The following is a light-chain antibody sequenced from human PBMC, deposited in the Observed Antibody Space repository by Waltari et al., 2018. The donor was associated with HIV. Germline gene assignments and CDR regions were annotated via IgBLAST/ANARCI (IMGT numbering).Light chain of an antibody. CDR3: GADHGSGSNFVV. CDR1: SGYSNYE. CDR2: VGTGGIVG. V-gene: IGLV9-49*03. Sequence: QPVVTQPPSVSASLGASVTLTCTLSSGYSNYEVDWYQQRPGKGPRFVMRVGTGGIVGSKGDGIPDRFSVLGSGLSRSLTIKNIQEEDESDYHCGADHGSGSNFVVFGGGTKLTVL. J-gene: IGLJ2*01.